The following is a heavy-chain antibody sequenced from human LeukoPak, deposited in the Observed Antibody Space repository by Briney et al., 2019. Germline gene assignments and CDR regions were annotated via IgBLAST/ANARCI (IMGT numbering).Heavy chain of an antibody. V-gene: IGHV3-64D*09. CDR2: ISNNGSSS. CDR1: GFTFSAYA. Sequence: PGGSLRLSCSASGFTFSAYAMYWVRQAPEKGLEYVSGISNNGSSSFYADSVKGRFTISRDNSKNTLYLQMSSLRAEDTAVYYCVKITSVTGGDCWGQGTRLTVSS. J-gene: IGHJ4*02. CDR3: VKITSVTGGDC. D-gene: IGHD1-14*01.